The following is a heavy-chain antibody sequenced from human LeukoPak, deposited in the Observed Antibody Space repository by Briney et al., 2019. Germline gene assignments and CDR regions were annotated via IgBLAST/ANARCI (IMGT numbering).Heavy chain of an antibody. D-gene: IGHD1-26*01. CDR2: ISYDASNK. J-gene: IGHJ4*02. V-gene: IGHV3-30-3*01. CDR3: ARDQSGRWTFDY. CDR1: GFTFSIYT. Sequence: GGSLRLSCAASGFTFSIYTMHWVRQAPGKGLEWVAVISYDASNKYYADSVKGRFTISRDNSKSTLYLRMNSLRAEDTAVYYCARDQSGRWTFDYWGQGTLVTVSS.